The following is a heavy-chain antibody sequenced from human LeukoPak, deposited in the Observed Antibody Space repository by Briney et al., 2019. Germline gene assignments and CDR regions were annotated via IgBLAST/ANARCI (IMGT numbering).Heavy chain of an antibody. CDR1: GFTFSSYA. J-gene: IGHJ3*02. CDR2: ISYDGSNK. V-gene: IGHV3-30*04. CDR3: ARDRGYAFDI. Sequence: PGRSLRLSCAASGFTFSSYAMHWVRQAPGKGLEWVAGISYDGSNKYYADSVKGRFTISRDNSKNTLYLQMNSLRAEDTAVYYCARDRGYAFDIWGQGTMVTVSS. D-gene: IGHD3-22*01.